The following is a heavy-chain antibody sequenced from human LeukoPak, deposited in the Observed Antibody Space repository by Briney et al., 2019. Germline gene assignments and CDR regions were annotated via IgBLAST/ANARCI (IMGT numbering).Heavy chain of an antibody. CDR2: IIPIFGTA. V-gene: IGHV1-69*13. CDR3: VFVVPAAIARGYYMDV. J-gene: IGHJ6*03. CDR1: GGTFSSYA. D-gene: IGHD2-2*01. Sequence: SVKVSCKASGGTFSSYAISWVRQAPGQGLEWMGGIIPIFGTANYAQKFQGRVTITADESTSTAYMELSSLRFEDTAVYYCVFVVPAAIARGYYMDVWGKGTTVTVSS.